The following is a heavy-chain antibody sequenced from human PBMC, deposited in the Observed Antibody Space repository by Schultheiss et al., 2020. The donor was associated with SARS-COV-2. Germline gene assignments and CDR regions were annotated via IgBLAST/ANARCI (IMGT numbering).Heavy chain of an antibody. CDR3: ARELGWVDP. V-gene: IGHV4-59*01. CDR1: GGSISSYY. J-gene: IGHJ5*02. D-gene: IGHD3-16*01. Sequence: SETLSLTCTVSGGSISSYYWNWIRQPPGKGLEWIGYIYYSGSTNYSPSLKSRVTISVDTSKNQFSLKLSSVTAADTAVYYCARELGWVDPWGQGTLVTVSS. CDR2: IYYSGST.